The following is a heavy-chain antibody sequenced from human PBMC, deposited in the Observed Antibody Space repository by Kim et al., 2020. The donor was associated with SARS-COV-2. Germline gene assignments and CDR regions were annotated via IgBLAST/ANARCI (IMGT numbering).Heavy chain of an antibody. D-gene: IGHD1-7*01. J-gene: IGHJ6*04. CDR1: GFTFSGST. CDR3: SGVLPGELYLDV. CDR2: IRNKANNYAT. V-gene: IGHV3-73*01. Sequence: GGSLRLSCAASGFTFSGSTMHWVRQASGQGLEWVGRIRNKANNYATTYAASVRGRFTISRDDSKNTAYLQMNSLKNDDTAVYFCSGVLPGELYLDVWGKGTTVTVSS.